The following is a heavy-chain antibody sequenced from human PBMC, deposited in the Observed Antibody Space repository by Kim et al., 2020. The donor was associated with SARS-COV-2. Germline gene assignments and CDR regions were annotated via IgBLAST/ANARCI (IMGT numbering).Heavy chain of an antibody. CDR3: AKVFTWFDP. J-gene: IGHJ5*02. V-gene: IGHV3-74*01. CDR2: T. D-gene: IGHD3-3*01. Sequence: TTYAASGKGRFTISRDNEKNTLYLQMNSLRAEDTAVYYCAKVFTWFDPWGQGTLVAVSS.